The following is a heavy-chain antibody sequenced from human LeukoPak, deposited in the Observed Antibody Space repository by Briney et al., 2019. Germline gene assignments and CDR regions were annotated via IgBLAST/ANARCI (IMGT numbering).Heavy chain of an antibody. CDR2: ISYNGGGT. J-gene: IGHJ6*02. D-gene: IGHD1-26*01. CDR3: AKHLRATNIYYLYGLDV. V-gene: IGHV3-9*01. CDR1: GFTFDDYG. Sequence: PGGSLRLSCAASGFTFDDYGMHWVRQPPGKGLEWVSGISYNGGGTDYADSVKGRFTISRDNAKNSLYLQMSTLRPEDTALYYCAKHLRATNIYYLYGLDVWGQGTTVTVSS.